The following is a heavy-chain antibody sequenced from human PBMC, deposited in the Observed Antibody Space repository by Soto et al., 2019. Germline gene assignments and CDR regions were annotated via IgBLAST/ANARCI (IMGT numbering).Heavy chain of an antibody. CDR1: GFSLSTTGEG. CDR3: AHIRLGDTSPDYNGLDV. Sequence: QITLKEAGPTLVKPTQTLTLTCTFSGFSLSTTGEGVFWIRQPPGKAPEWLALVHWNDDKRYSPSLRPRLTSRKYTHRNQVVLSLTNWDPVDTGTYYCAHIRLGDTSPDYNGLDVWGQGTTVIVSS. D-gene: IGHD1-26*01. V-gene: IGHV2-5*01. J-gene: IGHJ6*02. CDR2: VHWNDDK.